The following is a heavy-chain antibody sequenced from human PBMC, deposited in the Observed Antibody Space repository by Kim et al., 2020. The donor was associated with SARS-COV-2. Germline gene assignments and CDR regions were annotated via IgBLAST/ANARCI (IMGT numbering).Heavy chain of an antibody. CDR3: AREPYSSGWNYYYGMDV. V-gene: IGHV6-1*01. Sequence: SQTLSLTCAISGDSVSSNSAAWNCIRQSPSRGLEWLGRTYYRSKWYNDYAVSVKSRITINPDTSKNQFSLQLNSVTPEDTAVYYCAREPYSSGWNYYYGMDVWGQGTTVTVSS. D-gene: IGHD6-19*01. CDR2: TYYRSKWYN. CDR1: GDSVSSNSAA. J-gene: IGHJ6*02.